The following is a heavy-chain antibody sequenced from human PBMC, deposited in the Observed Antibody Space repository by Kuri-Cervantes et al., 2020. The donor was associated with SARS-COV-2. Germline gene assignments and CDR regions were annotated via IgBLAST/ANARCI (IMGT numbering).Heavy chain of an antibody. Sequence: SETLSLTCTVSGGSISSHYWSWIRQPPGKGLEWIGYIYYSGSTNYNPSLKSRVTISVDTSKNQFSLKLNSVTAADTAVYYCARLTMIVANYYFDYWGQGTLVTVSS. CDR1: GGSISSHY. V-gene: IGHV4-59*08. CDR3: ARLTMIVANYYFDY. D-gene: IGHD3-22*01. CDR2: IYYSGST. J-gene: IGHJ4*02.